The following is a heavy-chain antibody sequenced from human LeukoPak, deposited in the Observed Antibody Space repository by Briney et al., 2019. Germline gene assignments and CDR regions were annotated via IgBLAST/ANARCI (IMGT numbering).Heavy chain of an antibody. Sequence: GGSLRLSCAASGFTFSSYGMSWVRQAPGNGLEGVSAISGSGGSTYYADSVKGRFTTSRDNSKNTLYLQMASLRAEDTAVYYCARDASAYYWGQGTLVTVSS. J-gene: IGHJ4*02. CDR2: ISGSGGST. V-gene: IGHV3-23*01. D-gene: IGHD3-3*01. CDR1: GFTFSSYG. CDR3: ARDASAYY.